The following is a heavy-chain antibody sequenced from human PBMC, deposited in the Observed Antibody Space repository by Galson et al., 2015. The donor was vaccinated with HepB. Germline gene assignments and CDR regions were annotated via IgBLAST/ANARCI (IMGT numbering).Heavy chain of an antibody. CDR2: ISSSSSYI. J-gene: IGHJ6*03. Sequence: SLRLSCAASGFTFSSYSMNWVRQAPGKGLEWVSSISSSSSYIYYADSVKGRFTISRDNAKNSLYLQMNSLRAEDTAVYYCARSYPVTNYYYYMDVWGKGTTVTVSS. CDR3: ARSYPVTNYYYYMDV. D-gene: IGHD3-10*01. V-gene: IGHV3-21*01. CDR1: GFTFSSYS.